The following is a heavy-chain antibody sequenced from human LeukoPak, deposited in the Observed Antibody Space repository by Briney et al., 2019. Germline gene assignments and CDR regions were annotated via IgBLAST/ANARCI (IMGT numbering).Heavy chain of an antibody. CDR3: ARDSGWGVDY. Sequence: SETLSLTCTVSGGSISGYYWSWIRQPPGKGLEWIGYIYYSGSTNYNPSLKSRVTISVDTSKNQFSLKLSSVTAADTAVYYCARDSGWGVDYWGQGTLVTVSS. J-gene: IGHJ4*02. V-gene: IGHV4-59*01. CDR2: IYYSGST. D-gene: IGHD3-16*01. CDR1: GGSISGYY.